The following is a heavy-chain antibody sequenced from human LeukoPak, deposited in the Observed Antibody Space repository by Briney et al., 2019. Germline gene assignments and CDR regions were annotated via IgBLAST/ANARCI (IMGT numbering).Heavy chain of an antibody. V-gene: IGHV1-2*02. CDR3: ARYYIEGRCFDY. CDR1: GYTFTGYY. CDR2: INPNSGGT. J-gene: IGHJ4*02. D-gene: IGHD3-10*01. Sequence: GASVKVSCKASGYTFTGYYMHWVRQAPGQGLEWMGWINPNSGGTYYAQKFQGRVTMTSDTSISTAYMELSRLRSDNTAVYYCARYYIEGRCFDYWGQGTLVTVSS.